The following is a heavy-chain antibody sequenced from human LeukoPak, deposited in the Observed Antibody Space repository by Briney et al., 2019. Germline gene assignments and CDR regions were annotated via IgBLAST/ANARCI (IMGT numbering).Heavy chain of an antibody. CDR1: GFTLTDAW. D-gene: IGHD3-10*02. J-gene: IGHJ6*04. CDR2: ISSSGSTI. Sequence: PGGSLRLSCAASGFTLTDAWVNWVRQAPGKGLEWVSYISSSGSTIYYADSVKGRFTISRDNAKNSLYLQMNSLRAEDTAVYYCAELGITMIGGVWGKGTTVTISS. CDR3: AELGITMIGGV. V-gene: IGHV3-11*04.